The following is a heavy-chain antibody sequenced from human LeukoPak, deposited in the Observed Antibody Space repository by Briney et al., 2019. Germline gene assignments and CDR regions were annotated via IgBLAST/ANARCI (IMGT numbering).Heavy chain of an antibody. CDR2: ISYDGSNT. D-gene: IGHD3-10*01. CDR1: GFTFSNYG. Sequence: GGSLRLSCAASGFTFSNYGMHWVRQAPGKGLDWLAFISYDGSNTYYADSVKGRFTISRDNSKNTLYLQMNSLRTEDTAVYYCVKGYGSGSYSTDYWGQGTLITVSS. CDR3: VKGYGSGSYSTDY. V-gene: IGHV3-30*18. J-gene: IGHJ4*02.